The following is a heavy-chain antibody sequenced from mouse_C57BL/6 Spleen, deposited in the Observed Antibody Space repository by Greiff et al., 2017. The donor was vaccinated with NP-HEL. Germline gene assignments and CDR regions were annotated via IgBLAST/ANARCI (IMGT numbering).Heavy chain of an antibody. J-gene: IGHJ2*01. V-gene: IGHV1-15*01. Sequence: QVQLKESGAELVRPGASVTLSCKASGYTFTDYEMHWVKQTPVHGLEWIGAIDPETGGTAYNQKFKGKAILTADKSSSTAYMELRSLTSEDSAVYYCTREGKLLRSFDYWGQGTTLTVSS. D-gene: IGHD1-1*01. CDR2: IDPETGGT. CDR3: TREGKLLRSFDY. CDR1: GYTFTDYE.